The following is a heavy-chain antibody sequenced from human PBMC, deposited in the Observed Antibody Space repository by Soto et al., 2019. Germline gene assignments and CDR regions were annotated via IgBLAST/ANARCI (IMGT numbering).Heavy chain of an antibody. Sequence: VGSLRLSCSASGFIFSNYWMSWVRQAPGKGLEWVANLKQGGNEKYYVDSVKGRFTISRDNPKNLLYLQMSSLRADDTAVYYCALTEGSGTNYPTTFDSWGQGTLVTVSS. CDR2: LKQGGNEK. D-gene: IGHD3-10*01. CDR3: ALTEGSGTNYPTTFDS. CDR1: GFIFSNYW. V-gene: IGHV3-7*01. J-gene: IGHJ4*02.